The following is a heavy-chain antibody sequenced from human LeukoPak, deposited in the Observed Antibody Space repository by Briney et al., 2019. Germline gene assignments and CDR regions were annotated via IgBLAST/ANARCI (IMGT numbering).Heavy chain of an antibody. CDR2: IYYSGST. Sequence: SETLSLTCAVSGDSISSYYWSWIRQPPGKGLEWIGYIYYSGSTNYNPSLLSRATISVGTHKNQFSLKLSSVTAADTAVYYCARGGAYYASGSYLGYWGQGTLVTVSS. CDR1: GDSISSYY. CDR3: ARGGAYYASGSYLGY. D-gene: IGHD3-10*01. V-gene: IGHV4-59*01. J-gene: IGHJ4*02.